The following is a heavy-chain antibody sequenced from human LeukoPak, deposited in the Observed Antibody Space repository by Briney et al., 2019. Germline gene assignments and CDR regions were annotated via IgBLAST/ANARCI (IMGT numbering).Heavy chain of an antibody. D-gene: IGHD6-25*01. CDR1: GFTFSSYG. Sequence: GGSLRLSCAASGFTFSSYGMHWVRQAPGKGLEWVALIRYDGSKKDYADSVKGRFTISRDNSKNTLYLQMNSLRAEDTAVYYCARERGHLDYWGQGTLVTVSS. CDR3: ARERGHLDY. CDR2: IRYDGSKK. V-gene: IGHV3-30*02. J-gene: IGHJ4*02.